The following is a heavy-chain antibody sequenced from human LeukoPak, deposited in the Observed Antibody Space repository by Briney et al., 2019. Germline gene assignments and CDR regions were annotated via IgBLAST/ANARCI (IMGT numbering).Heavy chain of an antibody. Sequence: GGSLRLSCAASGFTFRSHGMHWVRQAPGKGLEWVAVISYDGSDKYYADSVKGRFTISRDNSKNTLYLQMNSLRAEDTAVYYCAKDRSRGNYYGSGSTPPDYWGQGTLVTVSS. J-gene: IGHJ4*02. CDR3: AKDRSRGNYYGSGSTPPDY. CDR2: ISYDGSDK. CDR1: GFTFRSHG. V-gene: IGHV3-30*18. D-gene: IGHD3-10*01.